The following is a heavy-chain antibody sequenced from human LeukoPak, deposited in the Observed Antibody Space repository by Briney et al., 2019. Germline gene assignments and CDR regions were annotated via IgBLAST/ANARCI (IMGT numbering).Heavy chain of an antibody. D-gene: IGHD2-2*01. CDR2: IDSGSDEI. J-gene: IGHJ4*02. Sequence: GGPLRLPCGASGFSFSLFAINCVRQAPAKAMEWVACIDSGSDEIHYADSVRGRFIISRDNAKNTLYLQMKSLRDEDTAVYSCARDTYQPSLIDYWGQGTLVTVSS. CDR3: ARDTYQPSLIDY. V-gene: IGHV3-21*05. CDR1: GFSFSLFA.